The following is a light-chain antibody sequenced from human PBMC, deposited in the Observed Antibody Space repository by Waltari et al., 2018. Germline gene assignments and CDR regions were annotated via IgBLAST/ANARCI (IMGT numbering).Light chain of an antibody. V-gene: IGLV6-57*01. CDR3: QSYDSSTVV. CDR1: SGSIASNY. Sequence: FMLTQPHSVSESPGKTVTISCTRSSGSIASNYVQWYQQRPGSSPTTVIYEDNQRPSGVPDRFSGSMDSSSNSASLTISGLKTEDEADYYCQSYDSSTVVFGGGTKLTVL. CDR2: EDN. J-gene: IGLJ2*01.